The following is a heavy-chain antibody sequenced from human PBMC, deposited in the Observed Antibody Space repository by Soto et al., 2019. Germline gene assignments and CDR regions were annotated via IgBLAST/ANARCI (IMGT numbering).Heavy chain of an antibody. D-gene: IGHD3-22*01. CDR2: ISSSGSNM. V-gene: IGHV3-21*01. Sequence: EVQLVESGGGLVKPGGSLRLSCAGSGLTFSTYYMNWIRQAPGKGLEWVSSISSSGSNMYYTDSVKGRFTISRDNAENSLYLQMNSLRAEDTAVDYCAGTDDSLDYWGQGTLVTVSS. CDR3: AGTDDSLDY. J-gene: IGHJ4*02. CDR1: GLTFSTYY.